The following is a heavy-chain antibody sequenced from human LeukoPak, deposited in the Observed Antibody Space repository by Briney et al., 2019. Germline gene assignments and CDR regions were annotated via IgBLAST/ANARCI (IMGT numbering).Heavy chain of an antibody. CDR3: ARGSGSYYAFDI. D-gene: IGHD1-26*01. CDR2: TYYRSKWFS. J-gene: IGHJ3*02. Sequence: SQTLSLTCAISGDSASSTSAAWDWIRQSPSGGLEWLGRTYYRSKWFSDYAVSVKSRTTFNPDTSKNQLSLQLNSVTPEDTAVYYCARGSGSYYAFDIWGQGTMVTVSS. CDR1: GDSASSTSAA. V-gene: IGHV6-1*01.